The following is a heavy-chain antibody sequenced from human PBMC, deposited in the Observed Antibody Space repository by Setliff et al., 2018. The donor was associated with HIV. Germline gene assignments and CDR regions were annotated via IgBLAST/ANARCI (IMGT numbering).Heavy chain of an antibody. V-gene: IGHV3-23*01. CDR3: AWKQPDHINSHPEAFDI. D-gene: IGHD6-13*01. J-gene: IGHJ3*02. Sequence: PGGSLRLSCAASGFTFDDYTMHWVRQAPGEGLEYVSAISGSGGKTYYADSVTWDTSVSTAYMQLSRLRSGDTAVYYCAWKQPDHINSHPEAFDIWGQGTMVTVSS. CDR1: GFTFDDYT. CDR2: ISGSGGKT.